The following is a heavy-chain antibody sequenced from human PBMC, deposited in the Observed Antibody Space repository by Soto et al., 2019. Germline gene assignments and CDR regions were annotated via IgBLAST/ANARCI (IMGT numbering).Heavy chain of an antibody. V-gene: IGHV3-23*01. CDR2: ISGSGATT. CDR3: AKDPEVVVTAPDY. Sequence: GASLRLSCAASGFTFNRYAMNWVRQAAGKGLEWFSGISGSGATTYYADSVKGRFTISRENSKNTLYLQMNSLGAGDTAVYYCAKDPEVVVTAPDYWGQGTLVIVSS. J-gene: IGHJ4*02. CDR1: GFTFNRYA. D-gene: IGHD2-21*02.